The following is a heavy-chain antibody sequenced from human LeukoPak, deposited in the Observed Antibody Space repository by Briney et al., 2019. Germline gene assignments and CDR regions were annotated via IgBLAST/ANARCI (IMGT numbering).Heavy chain of an antibody. CDR2: IYYSGST. CDR3: ARARGDFDFWSGYYGFDY. CDR1: GGSISSYY. J-gene: IGHJ4*02. D-gene: IGHD3-3*01. Sequence: TSETLSLTCTVSGGSISSYYWSWIRQPAGKGLEWIGYIYYSGSTNYNPSLKRRGTISVDTSKNQFSLNPSSVTAADTAVYYCARARGDFDFWSGYYGFDYWGQGTLVTVSS. V-gene: IGHV4-59*01.